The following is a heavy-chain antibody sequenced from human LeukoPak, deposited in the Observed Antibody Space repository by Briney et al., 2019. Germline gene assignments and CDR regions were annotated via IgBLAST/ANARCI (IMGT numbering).Heavy chain of an antibody. V-gene: IGHV3-23*01. Sequence: GGSLRLSCAASGFTFSSYAMSWVRQAPGKGLEWVSAISGSGGSTYYADSVKGRFTISRDNSKNTLYLQMNSLRAEDTAVYYCAKIPHTLTDWTYYFDYWGQGTLVTVSS. CDR1: GFTFSSYA. CDR2: ISGSGGST. CDR3: AKIPHTLTDWTYYFDY. J-gene: IGHJ4*02. D-gene: IGHD3/OR15-3a*01.